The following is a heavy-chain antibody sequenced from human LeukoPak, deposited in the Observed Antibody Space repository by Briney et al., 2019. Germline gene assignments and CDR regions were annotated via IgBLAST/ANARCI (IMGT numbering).Heavy chain of an antibody. D-gene: IGHD6-13*01. CDR2: IYHSGST. V-gene: IGHV4-4*02. CDR1: GSSISNSNW. J-gene: IGHJ4*02. Sequence: SGTLSLTCAVSGSSISNSNWWNWVRQPPGQGLEWIGEIYHSGSTNYNPSLKSRVTISVDTSKNQFSLKLSSVTAADTAVYYCARGRRYSSLDYWGQGTLVTVSS. CDR3: ARGRRYSSLDY.